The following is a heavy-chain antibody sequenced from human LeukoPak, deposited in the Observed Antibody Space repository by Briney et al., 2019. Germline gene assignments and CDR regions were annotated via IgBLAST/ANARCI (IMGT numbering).Heavy chain of an antibody. CDR1: GFTFSSYS. CDR3: ARHIRTRITMIVVPARSYAFDI. V-gene: IGHV3-48*01. CDR2: ISSSSTI. D-gene: IGHD3-22*01. Sequence: GGSLRLSCAASGFTFSSYSMNWVRQAPGKGLEWVSYISSSSTIYYADSVKGRFTISRDNAKNSLYLQMNSLRAEDTAVYYCARHIRTRITMIVVPARSYAFDIWGQGTMVTVSS. J-gene: IGHJ3*02.